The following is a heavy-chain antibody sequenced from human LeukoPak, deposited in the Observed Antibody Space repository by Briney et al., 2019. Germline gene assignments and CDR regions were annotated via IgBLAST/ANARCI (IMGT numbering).Heavy chain of an antibody. D-gene: IGHD3-10*01. Sequence: ASVKVSCKASGYTFTSYDINWVRQATGQGLEWMGWMNPNSGNTGYAQKFQGRVTMTRNTSISTAYMELSSLRSEDTAVYYCARVFRETYYYGSGKGFDYWGQGTLVTVSS. CDR3: ARVFRETYYYGSGKGFDY. CDR1: GYTFTSYD. CDR2: MNPNSGNT. J-gene: IGHJ4*02. V-gene: IGHV1-8*01.